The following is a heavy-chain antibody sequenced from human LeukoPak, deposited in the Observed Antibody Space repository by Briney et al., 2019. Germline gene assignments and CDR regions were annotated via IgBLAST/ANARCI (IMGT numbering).Heavy chain of an antibody. CDR1: GGTFSSYA. CDR3: AREGEIVGATRGAFDI. V-gene: IGHV1-69*04. D-gene: IGHD1-26*01. J-gene: IGHJ3*02. CDR2: IIPILGIA. Sequence: SVKVSCKASGGTFSSYAISWVRQAPGQGLEWMGRIIPILGIANYAQKFQGRVTITADKSTSTACMELSSLRSEDTAVYYCAREGEIVGATRGAFDIWGQGTMVTVSS.